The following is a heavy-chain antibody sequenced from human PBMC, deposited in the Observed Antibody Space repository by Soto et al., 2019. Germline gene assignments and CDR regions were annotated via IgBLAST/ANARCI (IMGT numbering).Heavy chain of an antibody. CDR1: GFTSSDYY. CDR2: IKNKANRYST. D-gene: IGHD2-21*01. Sequence: EVQLVESGGDLVQPGGSLRLSCAASGFTSSDYYMDWVRQVPGKGLEWLGRIKNKANRYSTEYAASVRGRFTLSRDDSKTSVYLQMNSLKTEDTAVYYRARDQIASYDYWGQGTVLTVSS. CDR3: ARDQIASYDY. J-gene: IGHJ4*02. V-gene: IGHV3-72*01.